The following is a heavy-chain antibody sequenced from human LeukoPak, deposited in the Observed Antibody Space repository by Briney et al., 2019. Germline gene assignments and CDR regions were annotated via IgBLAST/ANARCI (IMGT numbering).Heavy chain of an antibody. CDR3: ARDNEGEPFDY. Sequence: GASVTVSCKASGYTFASYAMNWARQAPGQGLEWMGWINTNTGNPTYAQGFTGRFVFSLDTSVSTAYLQISSLKAEDTAVYYCARDNEGEPFDYWGQGTLVTVSS. J-gene: IGHJ4*02. CDR1: GYTFASYA. D-gene: IGHD1-26*01. V-gene: IGHV7-4-1*02. CDR2: INTNTGNP.